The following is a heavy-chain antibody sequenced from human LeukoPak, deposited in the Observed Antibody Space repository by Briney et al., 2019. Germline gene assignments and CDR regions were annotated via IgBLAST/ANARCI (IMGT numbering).Heavy chain of an antibody. D-gene: IGHD2-21*01. CDR2: ISESGDIT. CDR1: GFTFSNHA. CDR3: ACGSSGTHHEGY. Sequence: GGSLRLSCAASGFTFSNHAMSWVRQAPGKGLEWVSTISESGDITYYADSVKGRFTISRDNSKNTLYLQMDSLTAEDTAVFYCACGSSGTHHEGYWGQGTLVTVSS. V-gene: IGHV3-23*01. J-gene: IGHJ4*02.